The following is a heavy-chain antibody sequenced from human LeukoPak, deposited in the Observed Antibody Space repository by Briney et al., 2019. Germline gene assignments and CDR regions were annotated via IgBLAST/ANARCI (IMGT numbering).Heavy chain of an antibody. CDR3: AREQLAPVNDAFDI. CDR1: GFTFSSYA. CDR2: ISYDGSNK. Sequence: GGSLRLSCAASGFTFSSYAMHWVRQAPGKGLEWVAVISYDGSNKYYADSVKGRFTISRDNSKSTLYLQMNSLRAEDTAVYYCAREQLAPVNDAFDIWGQGTMVTVSS. J-gene: IGHJ3*02. D-gene: IGHD6-6*01. V-gene: IGHV3-30-3*01.